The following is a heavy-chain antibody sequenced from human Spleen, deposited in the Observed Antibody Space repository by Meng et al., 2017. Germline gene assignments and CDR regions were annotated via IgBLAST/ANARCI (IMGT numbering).Heavy chain of an antibody. D-gene: IGHD1-7*01. J-gene: IGHJ4*02. CDR2: IIPSSGDA. V-gene: IGHV1-2*06. CDR1: GYTFTSYY. Sequence: AGTEWKKPGASVKVSCQASGYTFTSYYMHWGRQAPGQGLEWMGRIIPSSGDANSAQKFLGRVTLTWDTSISTAHMELSSLRSDDTAIYYCARDGGNYDFDYWGQGTLVTVSS. CDR3: ARDGGNYDFDY.